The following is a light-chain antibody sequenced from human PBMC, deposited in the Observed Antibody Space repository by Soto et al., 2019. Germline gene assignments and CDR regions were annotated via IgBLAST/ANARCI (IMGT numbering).Light chain of an antibody. CDR3: QQYNKWPLTT. J-gene: IGKJ5*01. CDR1: QTISSW. Sequence: DIQMTQSPSTLSGSVGDRVTITCRASQTISSWLAWYQQKPGKAPKLLIYKASTLKSGVPSRFSGSGSGTEFTLTISSLQSEDFALYYCQQYNKWPLTTFGQGTRLEIK. V-gene: IGKV1-5*03. CDR2: KAS.